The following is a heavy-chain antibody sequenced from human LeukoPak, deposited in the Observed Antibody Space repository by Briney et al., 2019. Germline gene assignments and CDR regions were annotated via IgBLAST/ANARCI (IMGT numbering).Heavy chain of an antibody. CDR3: AILKSPTDPDY. CDR1: GIRISDHW. J-gene: IGHJ4*02. V-gene: IGHV3-74*01. D-gene: IGHD2-21*02. Sequence: QSGGSLRLSCAVSGIRISDHWMHWVRQVPGRQPEWLARITSDGTGTSYADSVRGRFMISRDNARNTLFLQMTSVRGDDTAVCYCAILKSPTDPDYWGQGTLVTVSA. CDR2: ITSDGTGT.